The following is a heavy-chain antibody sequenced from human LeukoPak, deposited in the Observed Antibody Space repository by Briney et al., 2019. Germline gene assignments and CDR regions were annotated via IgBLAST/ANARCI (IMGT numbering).Heavy chain of an antibody. CDR2: INHSGST. Sequence: PSETLSLTCAVYGGSFSGYYWSWIRQPPGKGLEWIGEINHSGSTNYNPSLKSRVTISVDTSKNKFSLKLSSVTAADTAVYYCARAWIQLPMDVWGKGTTVTVSS. J-gene: IGHJ6*04. CDR3: ARAWIQLPMDV. D-gene: IGHD5-18*01. V-gene: IGHV4-34*01. CDR1: GGSFSGYY.